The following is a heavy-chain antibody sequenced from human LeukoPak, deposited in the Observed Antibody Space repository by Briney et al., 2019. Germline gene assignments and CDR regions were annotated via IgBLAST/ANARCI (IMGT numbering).Heavy chain of an antibody. CDR1: GFTFSSYW. CDR3: ARVRRTGTTIFGVVMNYYFDY. CDR2: IKQDGSEK. J-gene: IGHJ4*02. D-gene: IGHD3-3*01. Sequence: GGSLRLSCAASGFTFSSYWMSWVRQAPGKGLEWVANIKQDGSEKYYVDSVKGRFTISRDNAKNSLYLQMNSLRAEDTAVYYCARVRRTGTTIFGVVMNYYFDYWGQGTLVTVSS. V-gene: IGHV3-7*01.